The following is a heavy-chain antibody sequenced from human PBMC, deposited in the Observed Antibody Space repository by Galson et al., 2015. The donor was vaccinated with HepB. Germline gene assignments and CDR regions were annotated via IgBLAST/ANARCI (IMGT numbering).Heavy chain of an antibody. CDR1: GFTFSSYA. Sequence: SLRLSCAASGFTFSSYAMHWVRQAPGKGLEWVGVISYDGSNKYYADSVKGRVTISRDNSKNTLYLQLNSLRAEDAAIYFCAKSGAVGATGHAWGTYGTDVWGQGTTVTVSS. V-gene: IGHV3-30*04. D-gene: IGHD1-26*01. CDR2: ISYDGSNK. CDR3: AKSGAVGATGHAWGTYGTDV. J-gene: IGHJ6*02.